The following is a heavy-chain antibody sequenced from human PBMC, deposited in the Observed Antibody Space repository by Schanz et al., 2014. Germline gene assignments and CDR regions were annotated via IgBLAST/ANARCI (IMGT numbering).Heavy chain of an antibody. V-gene: IGHV4-61*02. CDR1: GGSISSGSYY. Sequence: QVQLQESGPGLVKPSQTLSLTCSVSGGSISSGSYYWNWIRQPAGKGLEWIGRVYTSGSTNYNPSRKSRLPISQEPSKNQSSLKLSSVTAADTAVYYCARDRGHGDLPGDIWGQGTMVTVSS. D-gene: IGHD4-17*01. CDR3: ARDRGHGDLPGDI. J-gene: IGHJ3*02. CDR2: VYTSGST.